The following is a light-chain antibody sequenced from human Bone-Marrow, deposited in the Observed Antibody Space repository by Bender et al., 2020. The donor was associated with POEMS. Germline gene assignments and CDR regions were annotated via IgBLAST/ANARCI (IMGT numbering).Light chain of an antibody. CDR1: NSNIGTNA. Sequence: QSVLTQPPSASGTPGQRVTISCSGSNSNIGTNAVNWYQQFPGTAPKLLIYSDNQRPSGVPDRFYAFKSGTSASLAISGVQSEDEADYYWAACDAVLSGWVFGGGTKLTVL. CDR3: AACDAVLSGWV. V-gene: IGLV1-44*01. J-gene: IGLJ3*02. CDR2: SDN.